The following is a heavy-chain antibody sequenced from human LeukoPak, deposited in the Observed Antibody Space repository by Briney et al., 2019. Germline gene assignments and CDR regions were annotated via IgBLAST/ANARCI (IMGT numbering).Heavy chain of an antibody. Sequence: PSETLSLTCTVSGDSITSGAFYWAWLRQSPGKGLEWIGNVYYSGSTQYNPSLRGRVSISMDKTKNQFSLNLNSVSVTDTAIYYCARRDYAAWFDPWGQGTLVTVSS. CDR3: ARRDYAAWFDP. V-gene: IGHV4-39*01. J-gene: IGHJ5*02. CDR1: GDSITSGAFY. D-gene: IGHD4/OR15-4a*01. CDR2: VYYSGST.